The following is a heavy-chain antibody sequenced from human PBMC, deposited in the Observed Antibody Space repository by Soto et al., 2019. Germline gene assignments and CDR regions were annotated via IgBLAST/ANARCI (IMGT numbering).Heavy chain of an antibody. CDR1: GFTVSSKY. Sequence: EVQLVESGGGLVQPGGSLRLSCAASGFTVSSKYMTWVRQAPGKGLEWVSLIQSAGTTYYADSVKGRFTISRDTSENTLHLQMDSLRVEDTAVYYCARDDVLCDGGRCYGIPLDVWGKETTVTVSS. CDR3: ARDDVLCDGGRCYGIPLDV. D-gene: IGHD2-15*01. CDR2: IQSAGTT. V-gene: IGHV3-66*01. J-gene: IGHJ6*04.